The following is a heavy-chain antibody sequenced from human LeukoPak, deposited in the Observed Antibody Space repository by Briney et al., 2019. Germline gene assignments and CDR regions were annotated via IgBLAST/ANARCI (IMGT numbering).Heavy chain of an antibody. Sequence: GGSLRLSCAASGVTFSSYSMNWVRQALGKGLEWVSSISSRSTYIYYADSVKGRFTISRDNAKNSLYLQMNSLRAEDTAVYFCAKDRVWQQLANDAFDIWGQGTMVTVSS. CDR3: AKDRVWQQLANDAFDI. V-gene: IGHV3-21*01. CDR1: GVTFSSYS. CDR2: ISSRSTYI. D-gene: IGHD6-13*01. J-gene: IGHJ3*02.